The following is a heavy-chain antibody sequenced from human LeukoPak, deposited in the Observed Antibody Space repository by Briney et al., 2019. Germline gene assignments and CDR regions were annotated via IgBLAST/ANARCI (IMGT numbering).Heavy chain of an antibody. CDR2: IYPADSDT. J-gene: IGHJ4*02. CDR3: ARERSSWYDY. Sequence: TGGSLRLSCAASGFTFSSYAMSWVRQAPGKGLEWMGVIYPADSDTRYSPSFQGQVTISADKSISTTYLQWSSLQASDTAMYYCARERSSWYDYWGQGTVVTVSS. D-gene: IGHD6-13*01. CDR1: GFTFSSYA. V-gene: IGHV5-51*01.